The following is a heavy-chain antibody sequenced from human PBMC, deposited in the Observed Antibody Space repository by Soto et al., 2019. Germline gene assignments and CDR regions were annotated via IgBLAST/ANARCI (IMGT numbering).Heavy chain of an antibody. Sequence: QVQLVQSGAEVKKPGASLKVSCKASGYTFTSYGISWVRQAPGQGLEWMGWISAYNGNTNYAQKLQGRVTMTTDTSTSTAYMVLRSVRSDDTAVHYCARAKGYSGYDYDCIWGSYRFPYFDYWGQRTLVTVSS. D-gene: IGHD3-16*02. CDR2: ISAYNGNT. CDR1: GYTFTSYG. V-gene: IGHV1-18*01. CDR3: ARAKGYSGYDYDCIWGSYRFPYFDY. J-gene: IGHJ4*02.